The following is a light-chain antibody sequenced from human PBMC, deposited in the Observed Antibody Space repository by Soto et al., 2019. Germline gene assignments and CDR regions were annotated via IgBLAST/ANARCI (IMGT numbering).Light chain of an antibody. J-gene: IGKJ3*01. Sequence: EIVLTQSPATLSLSPGERATLSCRASQSVSSYFAWYQQKPGQAPRLLIYDASNRATGIPARFSGSRSGTAVTISSSSLEPADIGVHYYQQRGYWRPFTFAPRTKVDIK. CDR3: QQRGYWRPFT. V-gene: IGKV3-11*01. CDR1: QSVSSY. CDR2: DAS.